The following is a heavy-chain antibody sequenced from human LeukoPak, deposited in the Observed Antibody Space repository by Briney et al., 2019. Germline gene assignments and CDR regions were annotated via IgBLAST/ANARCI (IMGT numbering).Heavy chain of an antibody. D-gene: IGHD3-22*01. CDR2: IYPGDSDT. V-gene: IGHV5-51*01. J-gene: IGHJ4*02. CDR3: ARRPVSSGYPYYFDY. Sequence: KGGESLKISCKGSGYSFTTCWIAWVRQMPGKGLEWMGIIYPGDSDTRYSPSFQGQVTISADKSISTAYLQWSSLKASDTAMYYCARRPVSSGYPYYFDYWGQGTLVTVSS. CDR1: GYSFTTCW.